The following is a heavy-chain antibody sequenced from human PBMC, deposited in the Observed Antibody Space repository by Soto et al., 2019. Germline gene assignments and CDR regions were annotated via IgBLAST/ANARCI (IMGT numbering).Heavy chain of an antibody. CDR1: GFTFSNYA. J-gene: IGHJ3*02. Sequence: GGSLRLSCADSGFTFSNYAMSWVRQAPGKGLEWVSAISGSGGSTFYADSVKGRFTISRDNSKNTLYLQVNSLRAEDTAVYYCAKYYYYDSKGYRPTRGDVFDIWGQGTMVTVSS. CDR3: AKYYYYDSKGYRPTRGDVFDI. D-gene: IGHD3-22*01. V-gene: IGHV3-23*01. CDR2: ISGSGGST.